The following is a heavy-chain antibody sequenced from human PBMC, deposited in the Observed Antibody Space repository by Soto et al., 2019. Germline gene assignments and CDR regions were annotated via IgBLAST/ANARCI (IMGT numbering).Heavy chain of an antibody. V-gene: IGHV4-38-2*01. CDR2: IYHSGST. CDR3: ARGAATVTPGWFDP. CDR1: GYSISSGYY. Sequence: LSETLSLTCAVSGYSISSGYYWGWIRQTPGKGLEWIASIYHSGSTYYNPSLKSRVTISVDTSKNQFSLKLTSVTAADTAVYYCARGAATVTPGWFDPWGQGIMVTVSS. D-gene: IGHD4-17*01. J-gene: IGHJ5*02.